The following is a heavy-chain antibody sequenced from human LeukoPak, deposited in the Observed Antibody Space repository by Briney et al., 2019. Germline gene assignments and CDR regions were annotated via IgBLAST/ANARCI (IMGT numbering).Heavy chain of an antibody. V-gene: IGHV3-7*03. CDR1: GFTFSSYA. D-gene: IGHD6-19*01. CDR2: IKTDGSET. CDR3: VKNNGWFHLAQ. Sequence: GSLRLSCAASGFTFSSYAMSWVRQAPGKGLEWVGHIKTDGSETYYLDSLRGRFSISRDNTNSAPYLQMNSLRVEDTAVYYCVKNNGWFHLAQWGQGTLVTVSS. J-gene: IGHJ4*02.